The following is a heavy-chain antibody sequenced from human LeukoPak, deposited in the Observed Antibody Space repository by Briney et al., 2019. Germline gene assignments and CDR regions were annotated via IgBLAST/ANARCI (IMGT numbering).Heavy chain of an antibody. D-gene: IGHD3-9*01. V-gene: IGHV4-61*02. Sequence: SQTLSLTCTVSAGSINSRNYYWSWIRQPAGKGLEWIGRIDTTGSTNFNPSLKSRVIISVDTPKNQFSLRLSSVTAADTAVYYCARGLRYFGWLYESWGQGSLVTVSS. CDR1: AGSINSRNYY. CDR2: IDTTGST. CDR3: ARGLRYFGWLYES. J-gene: IGHJ5*02.